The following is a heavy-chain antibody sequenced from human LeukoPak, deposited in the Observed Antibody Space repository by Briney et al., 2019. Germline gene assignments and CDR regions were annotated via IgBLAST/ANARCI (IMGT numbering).Heavy chain of an antibody. D-gene: IGHD1-7*01. CDR1: GGSFSNYY. CDR3: ARRWNYGRNYYIDV. V-gene: IGHV4-34*01. Sequence: SETLSVTCAVYGGSFSNYYWSWIRQPPGRGLEWIGEINDSGRTNYNPSLMSRVTVSVDTSKNQFSLRLTSVTATDTAVYYCARRWNYGRNYYIDVWGNGATVSVSS. J-gene: IGHJ6*03. CDR2: INDSGRT.